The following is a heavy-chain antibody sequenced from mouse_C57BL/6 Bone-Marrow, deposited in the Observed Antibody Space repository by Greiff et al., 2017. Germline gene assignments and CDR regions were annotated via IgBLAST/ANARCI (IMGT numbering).Heavy chain of an antibody. V-gene: IGHV5-17*01. CDR1: GFTFSDYG. D-gene: IGHD1-1*01. CDR3: AITTVVATDAMDY. Sequence: EVKLQESGGGLVKPGGSLKLSCAASGFTFSDYGMHWVRQAPETGLEWVAYISSGSSTIYYADTVKGRFTISRDNAKNTLFLQMTSLRSEDTAMYYCAITTVVATDAMDYWGQGTSVTVSS. J-gene: IGHJ4*01. CDR2: ISSGSSTI.